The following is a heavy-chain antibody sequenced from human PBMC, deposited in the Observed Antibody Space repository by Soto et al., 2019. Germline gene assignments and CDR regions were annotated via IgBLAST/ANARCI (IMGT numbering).Heavy chain of an antibody. J-gene: IGHJ4*02. V-gene: IGHV4-30-2*01. Sequence: QLQLQESGSGLVKASQTLSLTCAVSGGSISSGDYSWGWIRQPPGKGLEWIGYIYQSGSTHYKPSLKSRVTISLDMANNHFSLRLTSVTAADTAVYYCARGSMVGTFDYWGQGTLVTVSS. CDR1: GGSISSGDYS. CDR2: IYQSGST. D-gene: IGHD1-26*01. CDR3: ARGSMVGTFDY.